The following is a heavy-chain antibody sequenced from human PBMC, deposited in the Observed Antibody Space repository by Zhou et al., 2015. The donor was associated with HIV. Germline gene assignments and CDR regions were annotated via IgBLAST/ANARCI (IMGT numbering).Heavy chain of an antibody. D-gene: IGHD4-17*01. CDR3: ARGGTSTVTGYWYFDL. CDR2: IKGSSGKT. J-gene: IGHJ2*01. V-gene: IGHV1-8*01. CDR1: GYTFTNFD. Sequence: QVQVVQSGAEVKEAGASVKVSCTASGYTFTNFDVNWVRQTSGQGFEWMGWIKGSSGKTGWPQKFQDRVSMTRNVSISTAYLEVWSLTSDDTAVYYCARGGTSTVTGYWYFDLWGRGTLVTVSS.